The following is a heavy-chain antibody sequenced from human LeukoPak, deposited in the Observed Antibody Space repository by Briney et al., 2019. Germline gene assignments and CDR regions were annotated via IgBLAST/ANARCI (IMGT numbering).Heavy chain of an antibody. CDR1: GYTFTSYD. V-gene: IGHV1-8*01. Sequence: ASVKVSCKASGYTFTSYDINWVRQATGQGLEWMGWMNPNRGNTGYAQKFQGRVTMTRNTSISTAYMELSSLRSEDTAVYYCAREVVSLYYYYGMDVWGQGTTVTVSS. CDR2: MNPNRGNT. CDR3: AREVVSLYYYYGMDV. D-gene: IGHD3-22*01. J-gene: IGHJ6*02.